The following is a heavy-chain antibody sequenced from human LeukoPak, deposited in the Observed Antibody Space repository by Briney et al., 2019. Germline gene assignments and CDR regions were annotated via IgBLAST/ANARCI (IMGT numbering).Heavy chain of an antibody. CDR3: ARDRSANSAY. J-gene: IGHJ4*02. Sequence: SETLSLTCTVSSGSTSGYYWSWIRQPPGKGLEWIGYISHSGSTNYNPSFKSRLTISVDTSKNQFSLKLSSVTAADTAIYYCARDRSANSAYWGQGTLVTVSS. CDR1: SGSTSGYY. V-gene: IGHV4-59*01. D-gene: IGHD4/OR15-4a*01. CDR2: ISHSGST.